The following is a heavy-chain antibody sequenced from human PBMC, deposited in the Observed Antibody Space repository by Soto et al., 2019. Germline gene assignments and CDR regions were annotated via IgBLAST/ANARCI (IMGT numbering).Heavy chain of an antibody. D-gene: IGHD2-2*01. CDR1: GYTFTSYD. V-gene: IGHV1-8*01. Sequence: ASVKVSCKASGYTFTSYDINWVRQATGQGLEWMGWMNPNSGNTGYAQKFQGRVTMTRNTSISTAYMELSSLRSEDTAVYYCARAVYCSSTSCYLNLGGYYYMDVWGKGSSVIVSS. CDR3: ARAVYCSSTSCYLNLGGYYYMDV. CDR2: MNPNSGNT. J-gene: IGHJ6*03.